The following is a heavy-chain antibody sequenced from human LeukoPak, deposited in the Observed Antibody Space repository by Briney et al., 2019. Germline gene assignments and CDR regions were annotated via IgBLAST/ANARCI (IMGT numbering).Heavy chain of an antibody. V-gene: IGHV4-59*01. Sequence: PSETLSLTCTVSGGSISGYYWSWIRQPPGKGLEWIGDIYYSGSTNYNPSLKSRVTISVDTSKNQFSLKLSSVTAADTAVYYCARVAGDYDILTGYTYFDYWGQGTLVTVSS. CDR3: ARVAGDYDILTGYTYFDY. CDR1: GGSISGYY. CDR2: IYYSGST. J-gene: IGHJ4*02. D-gene: IGHD3-9*01.